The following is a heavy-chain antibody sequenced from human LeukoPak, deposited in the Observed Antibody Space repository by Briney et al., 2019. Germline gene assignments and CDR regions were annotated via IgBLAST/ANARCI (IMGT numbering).Heavy chain of an antibody. CDR2: IGSSGSTI. V-gene: IGHV3-48*03. J-gene: IGHJ4*02. Sequence: QTGGSLRLSCAASGFTFGSYEMNWVRQAPGKGLEWVSYIGSSGSTIYYADSVKGRFTISRDNAKNSLHLLMSSLRAEDMALYYCAKSTDCCLNYGDYGYFDSWGQGTLVTVSS. D-gene: IGHD4-17*01. CDR1: GFTFGSYE. CDR3: AKSTDCCLNYGDYGYFDS.